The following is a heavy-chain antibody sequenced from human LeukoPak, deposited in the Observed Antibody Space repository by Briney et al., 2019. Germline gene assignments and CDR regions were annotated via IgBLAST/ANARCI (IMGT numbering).Heavy chain of an antibody. CDR2: IYYSGST. V-gene: IGHV4-59*01. Sequence: SETLSLTCTVSGGSISSYYWSWIRQPPGKGLEWIGYIYYSGSTNYNPSLKSRVTISVDTSKNQFSLKLSSVTAADTAVYYCASAFRTTTVAGYDYWGQGTLVTVSS. D-gene: IGHD4-17*01. CDR3: ASAFRTTTVAGYDY. J-gene: IGHJ4*02. CDR1: GGSISSYY.